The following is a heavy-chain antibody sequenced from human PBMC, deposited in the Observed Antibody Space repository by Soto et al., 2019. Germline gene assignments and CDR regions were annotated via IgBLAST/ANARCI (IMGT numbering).Heavy chain of an antibody. Sequence: ASVKVSCKASGYTFTGYYMHWVRQAPGQGLEWMGWINPNSGGTNYAQKFQGRVTMTRDTSISKAYMELSRLRSDDTDVYYCARSTKYSSSLSNLDYWGQGTLFTVSS. D-gene: IGHD6-13*01. V-gene: IGHV1-2*02. CDR2: INPNSGGT. J-gene: IGHJ4*02. CDR3: ARSTKYSSSLSNLDY. CDR1: GYTFTGYY.